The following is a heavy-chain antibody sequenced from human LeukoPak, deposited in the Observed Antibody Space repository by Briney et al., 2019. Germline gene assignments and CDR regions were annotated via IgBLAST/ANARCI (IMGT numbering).Heavy chain of an antibody. V-gene: IGHV4-59*01. CDR2: NYYSGST. CDR1: GGSISSYY. CDR3: ARLTTIVVVPAAHDAFDI. D-gene: IGHD2-2*01. Sequence: SETLSLTCTVSGGSISSYYWSWIRQPPGKGLEWIGYNYYSGSTNYNPSLKSRVTISVDTSKNQFSLKLSSVTAADTAVYYCARLTTIVVVPAAHDAFDIWGQGTMVTVSS. J-gene: IGHJ3*02.